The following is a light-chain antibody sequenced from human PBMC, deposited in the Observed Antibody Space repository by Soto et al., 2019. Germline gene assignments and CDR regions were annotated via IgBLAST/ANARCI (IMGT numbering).Light chain of an antibody. V-gene: IGLV1-44*01. CDR2: TAG. J-gene: IGLJ1*01. Sequence: QSVLTQPLSASASPGQRVTISGSGGSSNIGSNTVAWYQHLPGTAPPRLIFTAGQRPSGVPGRFSGSKSGTSAALAISGLQSEDEGDYYCSAWDISLNGYVFGPGTKLTVL. CDR3: SAWDISLNGYV. CDR1: SSNIGSNT.